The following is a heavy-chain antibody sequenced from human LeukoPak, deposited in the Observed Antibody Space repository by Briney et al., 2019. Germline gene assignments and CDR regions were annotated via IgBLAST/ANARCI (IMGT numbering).Heavy chain of an antibody. V-gene: IGHV4-59*08. J-gene: IGHJ4*02. CDR3: ARHADGYNVDY. CDR1: GGSISSYY. Sequence: SETLSLTCTVSGGSISSYYWSWIRQPPGKGLEWIGYIYYSGSTNYNPSLKSRVTISADTSKNQFSLKLSSVTAADTAVYYCARHADGYNVDYWGQGTLVTVSS. CDR2: IYYSGST. D-gene: IGHD5-24*01.